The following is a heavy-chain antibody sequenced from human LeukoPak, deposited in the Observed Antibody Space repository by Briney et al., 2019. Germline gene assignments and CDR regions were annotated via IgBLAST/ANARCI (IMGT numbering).Heavy chain of an antibody. J-gene: IGHJ4*02. D-gene: IGHD7-27*01. CDR3: ARGELGFTLDY. CDR1: GFTFRSYW. Sequence: PGGSLRLSCAAFGFTFRSYWMHWVRQAPGKGLVWVSRINSDGSSTSYADSVKGRFTISRDNAKNTLYLQMNSLRAEDTAVNYCARGELGFTLDYWGQGTLVTVSS. V-gene: IGHV3-74*01. CDR2: INSDGSST.